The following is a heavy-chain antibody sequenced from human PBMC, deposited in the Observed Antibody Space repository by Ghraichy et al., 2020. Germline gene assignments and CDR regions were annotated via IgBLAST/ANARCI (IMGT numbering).Heavy chain of an antibody. Sequence: SETLSLTCTVSGGSISSSSYYWGWIRQPPGKGLEWIGSIYYSGSTYYNPSLKSRVTISVDTSKNQFSLKLSSVTAADTAVYYCASSYYDSSGYYFLGYFDYWGQGTLVTVSS. CDR1: GGSISSSSYY. V-gene: IGHV4-39*01. CDR3: ASSYYDSSGYYFLGYFDY. CDR2: IYYSGST. J-gene: IGHJ4*02. D-gene: IGHD3-22*01.